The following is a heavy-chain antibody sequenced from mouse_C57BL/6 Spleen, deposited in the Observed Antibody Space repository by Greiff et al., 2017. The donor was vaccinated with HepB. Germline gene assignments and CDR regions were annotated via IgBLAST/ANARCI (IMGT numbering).Heavy chain of an antibody. Sequence: VQLQQPGAELVMPGGSVKLSCKASGYTFTSYWMHWVKQRPGQGLEWIGEIDPSDSYTNYNQKFKGKSTLTVDKSSSTAYMQLSSLTSEDSAVYYCASLYYGSSYGFAYWGQGTLVTVSA. CDR1: GYTFTSYW. CDR2: IDPSDSYT. CDR3: ASLYYGSSYGFAY. D-gene: IGHD1-1*01. V-gene: IGHV1-69*01. J-gene: IGHJ3*01.